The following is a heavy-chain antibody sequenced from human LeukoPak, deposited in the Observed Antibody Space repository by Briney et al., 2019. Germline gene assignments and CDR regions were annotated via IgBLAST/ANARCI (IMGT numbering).Heavy chain of an antibody. CDR2: ISGSGGST. CDR3: GRSLITMVRGVIAY. D-gene: IGHD3-10*01. V-gene: IGHV3-23*01. Sequence: GGSLRLFCAASGFTFSSYAMSWVRQAPGKGLEWVSAISGSGGSTYYADSVKGRFTISRDNSKNTLYLQMNSLRAEDTAVYYCGRSLITMVRGVIAYWGQGTLVTVSS. CDR1: GFTFSSYA. J-gene: IGHJ4*02.